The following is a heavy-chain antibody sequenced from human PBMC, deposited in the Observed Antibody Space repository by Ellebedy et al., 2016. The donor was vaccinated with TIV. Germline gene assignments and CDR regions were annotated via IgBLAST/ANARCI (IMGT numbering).Heavy chain of an antibody. Sequence: GGSLRLXXAASGFTFSSYAMHWVRQAPGKGLEWVAVISYDGSNKYYADSVKGRFTISRGNSKNTLYLQMNSLRAEDTAVYYCARDVEGETYYYYGMDVWGQGTTVTVSS. CDR1: GFTFSSYA. D-gene: IGHD2-21*01. CDR3: ARDVEGETYYYYGMDV. V-gene: IGHV3-30-3*01. CDR2: ISYDGSNK. J-gene: IGHJ6*02.